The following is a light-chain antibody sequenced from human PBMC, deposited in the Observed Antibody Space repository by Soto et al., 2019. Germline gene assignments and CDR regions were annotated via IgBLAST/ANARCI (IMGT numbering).Light chain of an antibody. V-gene: IGKV3-11*01. CDR3: QPRSNWPLT. CDR1: QSVSGF. J-gene: IGKJ5*01. Sequence: EIVLTQSPATLSLSPGERATLSCRASQSVSGFLVWYQQTPGQAPRPLIYDVPTRATVIPARFSGSGSGTGFTLTISSLEPEAFAVYYCQPRSNWPLTFGQKTRLEIK. CDR2: DVP.